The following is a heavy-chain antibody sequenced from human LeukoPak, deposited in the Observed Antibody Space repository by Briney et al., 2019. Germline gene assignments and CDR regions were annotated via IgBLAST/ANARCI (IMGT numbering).Heavy chain of an antibody. Sequence: GGSLRLSCAASGFTFSSYWMSWVRQAPGKGLEWVANIKQDGSEKYYADSVKGRFTISRDNAKNSLFLQMNSLRAEDTAVYYCARVEETLTTAAIIRKYYYYYYYMDVWGKGTTVTVSS. CDR2: IKQDGSEK. J-gene: IGHJ6*03. V-gene: IGHV3-7*01. CDR3: ARVEETLTTAAIIRKYYYYYYYMDV. CDR1: GFTFSSYW. D-gene: IGHD4-11*01.